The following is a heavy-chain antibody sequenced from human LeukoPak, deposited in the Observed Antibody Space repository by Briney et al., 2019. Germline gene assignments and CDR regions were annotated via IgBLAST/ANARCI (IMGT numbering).Heavy chain of an antibody. CDR2: INPKNAGT. J-gene: IGHJ3*02. Sequence: ASVKVSCKASGYTFTGHYMHWVRQAPGQGLEWMGWINPKNAGTNFAQRFQGRVTMTRDTSISTVYMELRSLRSDDTAVYYCARKGYSSSWYRPALSAFDIWGQGTMVTVSS. D-gene: IGHD6-13*01. CDR1: GYTFTGHY. V-gene: IGHV1-2*02. CDR3: ARKGYSSSWYRPALSAFDI.